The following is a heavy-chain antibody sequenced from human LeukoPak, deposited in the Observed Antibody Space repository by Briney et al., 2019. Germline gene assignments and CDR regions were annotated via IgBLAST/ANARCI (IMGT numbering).Heavy chain of an antibody. D-gene: IGHD3-10*01. J-gene: IGHJ4*02. V-gene: IGHV4-38-2*02. Sequence: SETLSLTCTVSGYSINSAFYWGWIRVPPGKGLEWIGSVFHRGTTYCNSSLKSRVNISIDTSKNQFSLKLTSVTAADTAVYYCARESSKGSGSYRTYYFDYWGQGTLVTVSS. CDR1: GYSINSAFY. CDR3: ARESSKGSGSYRTYYFDY. CDR2: VFHRGTT.